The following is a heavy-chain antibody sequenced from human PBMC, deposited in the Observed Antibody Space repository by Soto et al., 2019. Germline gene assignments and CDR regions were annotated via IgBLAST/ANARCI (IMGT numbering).Heavy chain of an antibody. Sequence: GGSLRLSCAASGFTFSSYAMHWVRQAPGKGLGWVAVISYDGSNKYYADSVKGRFTISRDNSKNTLYLQMNSLRAEDTAVYYCARDRDSSSWYSPGWFDPWGQGTLVTVSS. J-gene: IGHJ5*02. CDR1: GFTFSSYA. CDR3: ARDRDSSSWYSPGWFDP. D-gene: IGHD6-13*01. CDR2: ISYDGSNK. V-gene: IGHV3-30-3*01.